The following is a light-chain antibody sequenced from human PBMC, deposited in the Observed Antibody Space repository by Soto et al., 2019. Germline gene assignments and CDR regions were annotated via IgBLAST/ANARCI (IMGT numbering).Light chain of an antibody. Sequence: DIQMTQSPSSVSASVRDRVTITCRSSEDISTWLAWYQQKPGKAPKLLIYAASSLQSGVPSRFSGSGSGTDFTLTISSLQPEDFATYYCQHADSFPLITFGQGTRLDIK. CDR2: AAS. V-gene: IGKV1-12*01. J-gene: IGKJ5*01. CDR3: QHADSFPLIT. CDR1: EDISTW.